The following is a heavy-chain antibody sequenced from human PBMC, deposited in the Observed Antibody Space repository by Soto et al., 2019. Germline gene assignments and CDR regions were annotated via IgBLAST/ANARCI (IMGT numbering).Heavy chain of an antibody. Sequence: GGSLRLSCAASGFTFSSYAMSWVRQAPGEGLEWVSGVGGSGGYRYYVDSVKGRFTISRDNSKNTLYLQMNSLRAQDTAVYYCAKTSGYSSAEIDHWGQGILVTVSS. D-gene: IGHD6-19*01. CDR3: AKTSGYSSAEIDH. CDR2: VGGSGGYR. V-gene: IGHV3-23*01. J-gene: IGHJ4*02. CDR1: GFTFSSYA.